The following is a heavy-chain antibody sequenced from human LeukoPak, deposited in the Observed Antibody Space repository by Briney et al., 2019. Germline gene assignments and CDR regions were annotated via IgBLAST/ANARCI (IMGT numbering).Heavy chain of an antibody. J-gene: IGHJ4*02. CDR3: ARDPPLRYYYDSSGYYGTVDY. Sequence: PGGSLRLSCAASGFTFSSYAMSWVRQAPGKGLEWVSAISGSGGSTYYADSVKGRFTISRDNSKNTLYLQMNSLRAEDTAVYYCARDPPLRYYYDSSGYYGTVDYWGQGTLVTVSS. CDR2: ISGSGGST. V-gene: IGHV3-23*01. CDR1: GFTFSSYA. D-gene: IGHD3-22*01.